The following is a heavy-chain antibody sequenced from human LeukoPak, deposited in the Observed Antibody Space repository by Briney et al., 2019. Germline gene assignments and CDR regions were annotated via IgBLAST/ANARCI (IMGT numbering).Heavy chain of an antibody. J-gene: IGHJ4*02. CDR1: GGFISSSSYY. D-gene: IGHD3-10*01. CDR3: ARRETGGNYYGSGSYHY. Sequence: PSETLSLTCTVSGGFISSSSYYWGWIRQPPGKGLEWIGSIYYSGSTYYNPSLKSRVTISVDTSKNQFSLKLSSVTAADTAVYYCARRETGGNYYGSGSYHYWGQGTLVTVSS. V-gene: IGHV4-39*01. CDR2: IYYSGST.